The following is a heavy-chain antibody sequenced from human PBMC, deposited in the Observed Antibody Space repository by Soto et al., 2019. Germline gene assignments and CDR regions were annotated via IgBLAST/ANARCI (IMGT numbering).Heavy chain of an antibody. J-gene: IGHJ5*02. CDR1: GGSISSGH. CDR3: TGAYYDVDGYIVYP. Sequence: SETLSLTCSASGGSISSGHWNWLRHHPSTGLVRIGYINLGRSINYKPSLKTRVIISVNTAKNQFSLRVTSVTGSDTDVYYCTGAYYDVDGYIVYPWGEGT. CDR2: INLGRSI. D-gene: IGHD3-16*01. V-gene: IGHV4-59*01.